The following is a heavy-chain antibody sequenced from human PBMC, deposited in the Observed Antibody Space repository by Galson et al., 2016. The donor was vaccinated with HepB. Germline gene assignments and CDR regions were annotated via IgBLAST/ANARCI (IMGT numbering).Heavy chain of an antibody. V-gene: IGHV1-3*01. Sequence: SVKVSCKASGYTFTSSVMHWVRQAPGQRLEWMGWINAGNGNTKYSQNFQGRVTITRDTSASTAYMELSSLRSGDTAVYYCARVDITGTTLYFYYWGQGTLVTVSS. D-gene: IGHD1-7*01. CDR3: ARVDITGTTLYFYY. J-gene: IGHJ4*02. CDR1: GYTFTSSV. CDR2: INAGNGNT.